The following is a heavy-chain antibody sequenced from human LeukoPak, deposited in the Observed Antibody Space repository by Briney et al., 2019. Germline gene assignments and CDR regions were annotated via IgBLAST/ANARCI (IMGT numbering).Heavy chain of an antibody. CDR2: ISGSGGST. CDR3: AKDRLAYSGHDYMYYYYGMDV. V-gene: IGHV3-23*01. CDR1: GFTFRTYA. Sequence: GGSLRLSCAASGFTFRTYAMNWVRQAPGKGLEWVSAISGSGGSTHYADSVKGRFTISRDKSKNTLYLQMTSLRAEDTAVYYCAKDRLAYSGHDYMYYYYGMDVWGQGTTVTVSS. J-gene: IGHJ6*02. D-gene: IGHD5-12*01.